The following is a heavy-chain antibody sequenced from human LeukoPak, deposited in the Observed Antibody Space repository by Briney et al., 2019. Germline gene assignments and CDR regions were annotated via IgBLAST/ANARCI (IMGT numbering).Heavy chain of an antibody. Sequence: SETLSLTCTVSGGSISSYYWSWIRQPPGKGLEWIGYIYYSGSTNYDPSLKSRVTISVDTSKNQFSLKLSSVTAADTAVYYCAREVPAAMPKGSDAFDIWGQGTMVTVSS. CDR1: GGSISSYY. CDR3: AREVPAAMPKGSDAFDI. CDR2: IYYSGST. D-gene: IGHD2-2*01. J-gene: IGHJ3*02. V-gene: IGHV4-59*01.